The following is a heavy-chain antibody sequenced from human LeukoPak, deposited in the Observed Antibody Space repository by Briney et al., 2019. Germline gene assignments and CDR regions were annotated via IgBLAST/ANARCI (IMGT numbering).Heavy chain of an antibody. D-gene: IGHD1-1*01. V-gene: IGHV3-21*06. CDR3: ARSGYNWNDVIFFDY. Sequence: PGGSLRLSCAASGFTFSGYTMNWVRQAPGKGLEWVSSISSSSSSIYYADSGKGRFTISRDNAKNSLYLQMNSLRAEDTAVYYCARSGYNWNDVIFFDYWGQGILVTVSS. CDR1: GFTFSGYT. J-gene: IGHJ4*02. CDR2: ISSSSSSI.